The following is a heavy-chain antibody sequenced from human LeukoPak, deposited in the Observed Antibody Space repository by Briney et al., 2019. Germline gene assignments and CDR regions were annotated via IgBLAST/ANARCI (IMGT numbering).Heavy chain of an antibody. D-gene: IGHD1-1*01. CDR2: ISSSSSYI. J-gene: IGHJ4*02. Sequence: GGSLRLSCAASGFTFSSYSMNWVRQAPGKGLEWVSSISSSSSYIYYADSVKGRFTISRDDAKNSLYLQMNSLRAEDTAVYYCARDPKNWKDAMDYWGQGTLVTVSS. V-gene: IGHV3-21*01. CDR3: ARDPKNWKDAMDY. CDR1: GFTFSSYS.